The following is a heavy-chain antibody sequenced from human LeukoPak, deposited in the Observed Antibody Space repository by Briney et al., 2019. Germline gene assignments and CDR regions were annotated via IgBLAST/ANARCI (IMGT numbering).Heavy chain of an antibody. V-gene: IGHV4-38-2*02. CDR2: IYQSGST. Sequence: PSETLSLTCTVSGYSIRSGYYWGWIRQPPGKGLEWIGCIYQSGSTYYNPSLKSRVTISVDTSKNHFSLRLSSVTAADTAVYYCARINSGYDWGGYYFDYWGQGTLVTVSS. CDR3: ARINSGYDWGGYYFDY. CDR1: GYSIRSGYY. J-gene: IGHJ4*02. D-gene: IGHD5-12*01.